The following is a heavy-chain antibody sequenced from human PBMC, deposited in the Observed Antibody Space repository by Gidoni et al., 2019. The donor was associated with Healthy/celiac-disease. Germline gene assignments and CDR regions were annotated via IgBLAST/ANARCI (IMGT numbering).Heavy chain of an antibody. CDR3: AHSSFVDTAMVTGY. Sequence: QITLKESGPTLVKPTQTLPLTCTFSGFSLSTRGGGVGWIRQPPGKALEWLALIYWDDDKRYRPSLKSRLTITKDTSKNQVVLTMTNMDPVDTATYYCAHSSFVDTAMVTGYWGQGTLVTVSS. V-gene: IGHV2-5*02. D-gene: IGHD5-18*01. J-gene: IGHJ4*02. CDR1: GFSLSTRGGG. CDR2: IYWDDDK.